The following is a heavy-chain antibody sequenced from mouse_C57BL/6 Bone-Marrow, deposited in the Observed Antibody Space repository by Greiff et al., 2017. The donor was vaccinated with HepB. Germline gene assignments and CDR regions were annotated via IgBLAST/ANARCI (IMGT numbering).Heavy chain of an antibody. V-gene: IGHV1-82*01. J-gene: IGHJ2*01. CDR2: IYPGDGDT. Sequence: QVQLKQSGPELVKPGASVKISCKASGYAFSSSWMNWVKQRPGKGLEWIGRIYPGDGDTNYNGKFKGKATLTADKSSSTAYMQLSSLTSEDSAVYFCARVGTGTYFDYWGQGTTLTVSS. D-gene: IGHD4-1*01. CDR3: ARVGTGTYFDY. CDR1: GYAFSSSW.